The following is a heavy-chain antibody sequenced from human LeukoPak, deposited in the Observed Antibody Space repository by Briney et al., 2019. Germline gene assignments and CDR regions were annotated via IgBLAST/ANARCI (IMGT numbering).Heavy chain of an antibody. CDR3: ARDGYDSSGYAFSNWFDP. CDR2: IREDESEK. V-gene: IGHV3-7*01. CDR1: GFSFSAYC. D-gene: IGHD3-22*01. J-gene: IGHJ5*02. Sequence: GGSLRLSCVASGFSFSAYCMTWVRQVPGKGLEWVASIREDESEKSEKYYLDSVKGRFTISRDNSKNTLYLQMNSLRAEDTAVYYCARDGYDSSGYAFSNWFDPWGQGTLVTVSS.